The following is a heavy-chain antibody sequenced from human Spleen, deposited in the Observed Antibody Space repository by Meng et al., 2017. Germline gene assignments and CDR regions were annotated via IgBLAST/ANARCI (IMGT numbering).Heavy chain of an antibody. Sequence: GESLKISCAASGFTFSSYAMSWVRQAPGKGLEWVSAISGSGGSTYYADSVKGRFTISRDNSKNTLYLQMNSLRAEDTAVYYCARGNSGWYGGVDYWGQGTLVTVS. D-gene: IGHD6-19*01. CDR3: ARGNSGWYGGVDY. V-gene: IGHV3-23*01. CDR1: GFTFSSYA. CDR2: ISGSGGST. J-gene: IGHJ4*02.